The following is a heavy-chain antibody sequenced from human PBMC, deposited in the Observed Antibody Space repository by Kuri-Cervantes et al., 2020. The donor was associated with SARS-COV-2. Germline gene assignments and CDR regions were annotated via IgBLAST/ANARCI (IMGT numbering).Heavy chain of an antibody. J-gene: IGHJ4*02. CDR2: ISWNSGGI. CDR3: ARADFWSGLFDS. Sequence: SLKISCAGSGFSFDENAMHWVRQAPGKGLEWVSGISWNSGGIGYPDSVKGRFTISRDNAKNSLYLQMNSPRAEDTAVYYCARADFWSGLFDSWGQGTLVTVSS. V-gene: IGHV3-9*01. CDR1: GFSFDENA. D-gene: IGHD3-3*01.